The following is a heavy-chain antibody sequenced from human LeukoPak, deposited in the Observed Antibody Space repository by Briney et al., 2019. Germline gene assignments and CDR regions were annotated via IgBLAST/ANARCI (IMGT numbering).Heavy chain of an antibody. CDR1: GGSISSYY. Sequence: PSETLSLTCTVSGGSISSYYWGWIRQPPGKGLEWIGEINHSGSTNYNPSLKSRVTISVDTSKNQFSLKLSSVTAADTAVYYCARMSSSSWYVRYYYYMDVWGKGITVTVSS. J-gene: IGHJ6*03. V-gene: IGHV4-34*01. CDR3: ARMSSSSWYVRYYYYMDV. CDR2: INHSGST. D-gene: IGHD6-13*01.